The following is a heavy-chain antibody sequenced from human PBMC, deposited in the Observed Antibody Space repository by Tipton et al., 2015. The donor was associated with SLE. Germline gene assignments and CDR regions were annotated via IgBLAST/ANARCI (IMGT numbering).Heavy chain of an antibody. CDR2: IDHFGNT. CDR3: ARVSGGIAYMDV. CDR1: GDSITSITRTNW. D-gene: IGHD6-13*01. V-gene: IGHV4-4*02. Sequence: TLSLTCPVSGDSITSITRTNWWSWLRQPPGKGLEWIGEIDHFGNTNYNPSLKSRVTVSVDTSKNQFSLKLSSVTAADTAVYYCARVSGGIAYMDVWGKGTTVTFSS. J-gene: IGHJ6*03.